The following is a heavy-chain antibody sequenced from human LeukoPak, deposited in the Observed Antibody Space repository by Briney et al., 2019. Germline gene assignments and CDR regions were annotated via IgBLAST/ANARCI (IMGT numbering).Heavy chain of an antibody. V-gene: IGHV3-21*01. CDR1: GFTFSSYS. Sequence: GGSLRLSCAASGFTFSSYSMNWVRQAPGKGLEWVSSISSSSSYIYYADSVKGRFTISRDNAKNLPYLQMNSLRAEDTAVYCCARDPDYYDSSGYFDYWGQGTLVTVSS. J-gene: IGHJ4*02. CDR2: ISSSSSYI. CDR3: ARDPDYYDSSGYFDY. D-gene: IGHD3-22*01.